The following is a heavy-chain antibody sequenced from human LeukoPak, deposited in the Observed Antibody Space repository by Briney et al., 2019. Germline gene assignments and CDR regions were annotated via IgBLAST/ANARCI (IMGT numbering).Heavy chain of an antibody. CDR1: GFTFSSYA. Sequence: GGSLRLSCAASGFTFSSYAMSWVRQAPGKGLEWVSTISGSGDYTYFADSVRGRFTISRDNSKNTLYLQMNSLRAEDTAVYYCAKDRWEMATTDAFDIWGQGTMVTVSS. CDR2: ISGSGDYT. D-gene: IGHD5-24*01. CDR3: AKDRWEMATTDAFDI. V-gene: IGHV3-23*01. J-gene: IGHJ3*02.